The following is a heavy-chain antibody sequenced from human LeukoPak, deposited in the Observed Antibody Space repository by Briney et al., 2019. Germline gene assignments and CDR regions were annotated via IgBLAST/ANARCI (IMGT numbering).Heavy chain of an antibody. CDR1: GGSISSGDYY. CDR2: IYYSGST. J-gene: IGHJ6*03. D-gene: IGHD1-26*01. Sequence: SQTLSLTCTVSGGSISSGDYYWSWIRQPPGTGLEWIGYIYYSGSTYYNPSLKSRVTISVDTSKNQFSLKLSSVTAADTAVYYCARGGVGATPAGYYYYMDVWGKGTTVTVSS. V-gene: IGHV4-30-4*08. CDR3: ARGGVGATPAGYYYYMDV.